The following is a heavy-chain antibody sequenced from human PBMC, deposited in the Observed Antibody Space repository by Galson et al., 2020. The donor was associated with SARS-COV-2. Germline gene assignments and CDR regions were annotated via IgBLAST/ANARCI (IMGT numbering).Heavy chain of an antibody. Sequence: GGSLRLSCAASGFTFSDYYMSWIRQAPGKGLEWVSYISSSGSTIYYADSVKGRFTISRDNAKHSLYLQMNSLRAEDTAVYYCARDRYCSGGSCYHLGFDPWGQGTLVTVSS. V-gene: IGHV3-11*01. D-gene: IGHD2-15*01. CDR1: GFTFSDYY. CDR2: ISSSGSTI. CDR3: ARDRYCSGGSCYHLGFDP. J-gene: IGHJ5*02.